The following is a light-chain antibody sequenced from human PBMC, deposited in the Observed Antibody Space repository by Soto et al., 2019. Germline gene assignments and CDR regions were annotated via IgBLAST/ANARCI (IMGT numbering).Light chain of an antibody. Sequence: SYELTQPPSVSVAPGKTARMTCGGNNIGSKSVHWYQQKPGQAPVLVIYYDSDRPSGSPERFSGSNSGNTATLTISRVEAGDEADYYCQVWDSSSDVVFGGGTKLTVL. V-gene: IGLV3-21*04. CDR2: YDS. J-gene: IGLJ2*01. CDR1: NIGSKS. CDR3: QVWDSSSDVV.